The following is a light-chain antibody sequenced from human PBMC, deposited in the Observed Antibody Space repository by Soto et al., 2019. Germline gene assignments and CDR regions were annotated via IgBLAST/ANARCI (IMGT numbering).Light chain of an antibody. CDR3: TSYAGSNIWV. V-gene: IGLV2-8*01. J-gene: IGLJ3*02. Sequence: QSALTQPPSASGSPGQSVTISCTGTSSDVGAYKYVPWYQQYPGKAPKLMIYEVSRRPSGVPDRFSGSKSGNTASLTVSGLQAEDEADYYCTSYAGSNIWVFGGGTKVTVL. CDR1: SSDVGAYKY. CDR2: EVS.